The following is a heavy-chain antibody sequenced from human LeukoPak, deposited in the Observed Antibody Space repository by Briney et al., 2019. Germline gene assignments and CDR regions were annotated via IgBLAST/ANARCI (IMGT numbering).Heavy chain of an antibody. J-gene: IGHJ3*02. CDR2: ISGSGGST. Sequence: GGSLRLSSAASGFTFSSYDMSWVRQAPGKGLEWVSAISGSGGSTYYADSVKGRFTISRDNSKNTLYLQMNSLRAEDTAVYYCVRDQHWAFDIWGQGTLVTVSS. CDR1: GFTFSSYD. CDR3: VRDQHWAFDI. V-gene: IGHV3-23*01.